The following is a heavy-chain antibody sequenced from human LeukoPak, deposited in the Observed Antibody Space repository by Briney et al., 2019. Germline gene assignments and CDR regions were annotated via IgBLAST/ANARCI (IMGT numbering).Heavy chain of an antibody. CDR2: IYSGGST. CDR3: ARGRGHDAFDI. CDR1: GFTFSSNA. Sequence: PGGSLRLSCAASGFTFSSNAMSWVRQAPGKGLEWVSVIYSGGSTYYADSVKGRFTISRDNSKNTLYLQMNSLRAEDTAVYYCARGRGHDAFDIWGQGTMVTVSS. V-gene: IGHV3-66*01. D-gene: IGHD3-10*01. J-gene: IGHJ3*02.